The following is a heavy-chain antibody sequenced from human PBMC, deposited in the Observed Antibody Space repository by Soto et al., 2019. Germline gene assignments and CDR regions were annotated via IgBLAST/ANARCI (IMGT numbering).Heavy chain of an antibody. CDR2: TRYTSKWSY. Sequence: SQTLSLTCSISGDSFSSPRATWEWIRQSPSRGLEWLGRTRYTSKWSYEYALSVKGRITISPDTSKNHFSLQLDSVTPEDTAVYYCLRVDWNDAGSWGQGTLVTVSS. V-gene: IGHV6-1*01. CDR3: LRVDWNDAGS. CDR1: GDSFSSPRAT. D-gene: IGHD1-1*01. J-gene: IGHJ5*02.